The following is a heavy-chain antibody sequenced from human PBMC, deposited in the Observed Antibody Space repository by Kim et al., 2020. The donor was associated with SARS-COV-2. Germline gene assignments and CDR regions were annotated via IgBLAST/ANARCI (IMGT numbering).Heavy chain of an antibody. J-gene: IGHJ4*02. CDR3: ATRSVSAPR. D-gene: IGHD6-19*01. Sequence: LSLTCAASGFNISINYMTWVRQAPGKGLEWVSLIYSGGGTDYAKSVKGRFSISRDKSKNTLFLQMNGLRAEDTAVYYCATRSVSAPRWGQGTLVTVSS. V-gene: IGHV3-53*01. CDR1: GFNISINY. CDR2: IYSGGGT.